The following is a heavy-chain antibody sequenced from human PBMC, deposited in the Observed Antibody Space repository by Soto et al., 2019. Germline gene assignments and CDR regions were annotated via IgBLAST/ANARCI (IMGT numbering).Heavy chain of an antibody. Sequence: ASVRVSCKYSGYTLTGYYMHWVRQAPGQGHACLGWINPNSGGTNYAQKFQGWVTMTRDTSISTAYMELSRLRSDDTAVYYCARDAYYDILTGYSPLGYYFDYWGQGTLVTVSS. CDR2: INPNSGGT. V-gene: IGHV1-2*04. D-gene: IGHD3-9*01. J-gene: IGHJ4*02. CDR3: ARDAYYDILTGYSPLGYYFDY. CDR1: GYTLTGYY.